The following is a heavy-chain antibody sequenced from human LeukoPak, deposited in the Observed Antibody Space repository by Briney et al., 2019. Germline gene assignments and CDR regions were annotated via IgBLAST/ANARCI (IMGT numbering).Heavy chain of an antibody. CDR3: ARGKLWFGELKGDYMDV. J-gene: IGHJ6*03. Sequence: PGGSLRLSCAASGFTFDDYGMSWVRHAPGKGLEWVSGINWNGGSTGYADSVKGRFTISRDNAKNSLYLQMNSLRAEDTALYYCARGKLWFGELKGDYMDVWGKGTTVTVSS. D-gene: IGHD3-10*01. CDR2: INWNGGST. V-gene: IGHV3-20*04. CDR1: GFTFDDYG.